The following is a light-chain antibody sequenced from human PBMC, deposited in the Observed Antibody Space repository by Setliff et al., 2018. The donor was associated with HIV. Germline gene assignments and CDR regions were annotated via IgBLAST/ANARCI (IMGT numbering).Light chain of an antibody. Sequence: QSVLTQPASVSGSPGQSIIISCTGTSNDVGDYNYVSWYQQHPGKAPKLIIYEVRNRPSGVSTRFSGSKSGNTASLTISGLQPEDEADYYCASYAITNTLPFGTGTKVTVL. V-gene: IGLV2-14*01. CDR2: EVR. J-gene: IGLJ1*01. CDR3: ASYAITNTLP. CDR1: SNDVGDYNY.